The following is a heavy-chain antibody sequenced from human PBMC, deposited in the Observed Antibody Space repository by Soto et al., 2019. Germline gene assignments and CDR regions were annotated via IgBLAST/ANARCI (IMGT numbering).Heavy chain of an antibody. V-gene: IGHV1-8*01. J-gene: IGHJ4*02. CDR2: MNPNSGNT. CDR1: GYTFTSYD. D-gene: IGHD6-13*01. Sequence: GASVKVSCKASGYTFTSYDINWVRQATGQGLEWMGWMNPNSGNTGYAQKFQGRVTMTRNTSISTAYMELSSLRSEDTAVYYCARGRGSLPNYYFHYWGQGTLVTVSS. CDR3: ARGRGSLPNYYFHY.